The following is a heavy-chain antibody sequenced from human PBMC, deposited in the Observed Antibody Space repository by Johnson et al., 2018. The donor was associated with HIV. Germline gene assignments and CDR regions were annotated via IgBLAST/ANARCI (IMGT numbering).Heavy chain of an antibody. D-gene: IGHD4-23*01. V-gene: IGHV3-66*01. J-gene: IGHJ3*02. CDR1: GFTVSSNY. CDR3: ESGSWGLRWSGFDI. Sequence: VQLVESGGGSVQPGGSLRLSCAASGFTVSSNYMSWVRQAPGKGLEWVSVIYSGGSTYYDDSVKGRFTISRDNSKNTLYLQMNSLRAEDTALYYFESGSWGLRWSGFDIWGQGTMVTVSS. CDR2: IYSGGST.